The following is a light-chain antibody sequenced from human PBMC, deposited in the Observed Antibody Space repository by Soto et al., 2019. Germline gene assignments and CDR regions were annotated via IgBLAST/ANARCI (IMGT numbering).Light chain of an antibody. V-gene: IGLV2-14*01. Sequence: QSVLTQPPSVSGAPGQRVTLSCTGSNSNIVANYDVHWYQQLPGKAPKLMIYEVSNRPSGVSNRFSGSKSGNTASLTISGLQAEDEADYYCSSYTSSSTLVFGGGTKLTVL. CDR3: SSYTSSSTLV. J-gene: IGLJ2*01. CDR2: EVS. CDR1: NSNIVANYD.